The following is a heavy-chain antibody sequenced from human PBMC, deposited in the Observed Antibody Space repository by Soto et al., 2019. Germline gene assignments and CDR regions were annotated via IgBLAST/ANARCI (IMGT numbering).Heavy chain of an antibody. CDR3: AREERPDTAMVPNKSGYYGSGSYTKPSKADY. CDR2: IYYSGST. D-gene: IGHD3-10*01. V-gene: IGHV4-61*01. Sequence: SETLSLTCTVSGGSVSSGSYYWSWIRQPPGKGLEWIGYIYYSGSTNYNPSLKSRVTISVDTSKNQFSLKLSSVTAADTAVYYCAREERPDTAMVPNKSGYYGSGSYTKPSKADYWGQGTLVTVSS. J-gene: IGHJ4*02. CDR1: GGSVSSGSYY.